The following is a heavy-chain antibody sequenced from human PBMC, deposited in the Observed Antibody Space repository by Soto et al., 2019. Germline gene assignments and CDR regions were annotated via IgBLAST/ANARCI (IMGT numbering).Heavy chain of an antibody. V-gene: IGHV3-30*03. J-gene: IGHJ4*02. D-gene: IGHD5-18*01. CDR2: ISYDGSNK. CDR1: GFTFSSYG. CDR3: AGDRGYSYGY. Sequence: QVQLVESGGGVVQPGRSLRLSCAASGFTFSSYGMHWVRQAPGKGLEWVAVISYDGSNKYYADSVKGRFTISRDNSKNTLYLQMNSLRAEDTAVYYCAGDRGYSYGYWGQGTLGTVSS.